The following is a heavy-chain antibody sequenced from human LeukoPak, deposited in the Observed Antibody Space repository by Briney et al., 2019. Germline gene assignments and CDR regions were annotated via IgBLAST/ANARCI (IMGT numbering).Heavy chain of an antibody. Sequence: GGSLRLSCAASESIVSGNYMTWVRQAPGKGLEWLSVIYTGGGTYYADSVKGRFTISRDTSKTTVYLQMNSLRAEDTAVYYCAKEGEVDAFDIWGQGTMVTVSS. J-gene: IGHJ3*02. CDR2: IYTGGGT. CDR1: ESIVSGNY. V-gene: IGHV3-66*01. CDR3: AKEGEVDAFDI. D-gene: IGHD3-16*01.